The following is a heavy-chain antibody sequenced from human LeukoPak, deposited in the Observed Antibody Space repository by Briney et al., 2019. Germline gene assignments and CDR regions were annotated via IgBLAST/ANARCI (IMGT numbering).Heavy chain of an antibody. CDR2: INHNGST. D-gene: IGHD6-6*01. Sequence: PSETLSLTCAVYGGSFSGYYWSWIRQPPGKGLEWIGEINHNGSTNYNPSLKSRVTISVDTSKNQFSLKLSSVTAADTAVYYCARQAVAARRGPYFQHWGQGTLVTVSS. V-gene: IGHV4-34*01. CDR3: ARQAVAARRGPYFQH. CDR1: GGSFSGYY. J-gene: IGHJ1*01.